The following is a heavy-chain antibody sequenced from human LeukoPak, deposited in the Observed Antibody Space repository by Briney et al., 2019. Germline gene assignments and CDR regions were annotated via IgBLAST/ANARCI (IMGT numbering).Heavy chain of an antibody. Sequence: SVKVSCKASGFTFTGYYMHWVRQAPGQGLEWMGGIIPIFGTANYAQKFQGRVTITADESTSTAYMELSSLRSEDTAVYYCARGVVTAIRYYYYGMDVWGQGTTVTVSS. D-gene: IGHD2-21*02. V-gene: IGHV1-69*13. CDR1: GFTFTGYY. CDR3: ARGVVTAIRYYYYGMDV. J-gene: IGHJ6*02. CDR2: IIPIFGTA.